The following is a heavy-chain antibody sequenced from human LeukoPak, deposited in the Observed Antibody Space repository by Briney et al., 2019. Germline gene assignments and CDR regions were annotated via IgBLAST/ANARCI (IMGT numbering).Heavy chain of an antibody. V-gene: IGHV4-34*01. Sequence: PGGSLRLSCAASGFTFSSFAMTWVRQSPRKRLEWIGEISHTGHVNYNPSLTTRVAISVDMSKNQFSLKMKSVTAADTAVYFCARSEVSSSGYWVILYWGQGTLLTVSS. D-gene: IGHD3-22*01. CDR1: GFTFSSFA. CDR2: ISHTGHV. J-gene: IGHJ4*02. CDR3: ARSEVSSSGYWVILY.